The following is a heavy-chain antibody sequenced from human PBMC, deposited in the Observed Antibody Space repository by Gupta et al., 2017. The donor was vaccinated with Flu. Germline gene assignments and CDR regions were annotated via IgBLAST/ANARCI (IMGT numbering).Heavy chain of an antibody. V-gene: IGHV3-23*01. CDR1: GFTSRAFG. CDR2: ISGGTT. CDR3: VKDAGYGEYAF. J-gene: IGHJ1*01. Sequence: EVQLLESGGDLVQPGGSLRLSCAASGFTSRAFGMRWVRQAPGKWLKWVSTISGGTTYYADSVKGRFTISRDTSKNTLFLQMNSLRAEDTAVYYCVKDAGYGEYAFWGQGTLVTVSS. D-gene: IGHD4-17*01.